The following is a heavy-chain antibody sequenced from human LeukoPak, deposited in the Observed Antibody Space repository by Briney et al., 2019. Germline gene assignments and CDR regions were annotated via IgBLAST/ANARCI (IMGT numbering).Heavy chain of an antibody. CDR2: ISSSSTYI. CDR3: TKEGDYYSDTSAYYYGD. CDR1: GFTFSTYS. J-gene: IGHJ4*02. V-gene: IGHV3-21*04. D-gene: IGHD3-22*01. Sequence: GGSLRLSCAASGFTFSTYSMSWVRQAPGKGLEWVSSISSSSTYIYYADSVKGRFTISRDNAKNSLYLQMNSLRAEDTAVYYCTKEGDYYSDTSAYYYGDWGQGTLVTVSS.